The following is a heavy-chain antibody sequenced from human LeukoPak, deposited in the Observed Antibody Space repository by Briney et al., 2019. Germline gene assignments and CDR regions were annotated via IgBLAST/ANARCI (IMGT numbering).Heavy chain of an antibody. D-gene: IGHD3-10*01. Sequence: GGSLRLSCAASGFTVSSNYMSWVRQGPGKGLECVSVISNDGDTYYADSVKGRFTISRDNSKNTLYLQMNSLRVEDTAVYYCAGGSGFRTFFGYWGQGTLVTVSS. CDR3: AGGSGFRTFFGY. V-gene: IGHV3-66*02. CDR2: ISNDGDT. CDR1: GFTVSSNY. J-gene: IGHJ4*02.